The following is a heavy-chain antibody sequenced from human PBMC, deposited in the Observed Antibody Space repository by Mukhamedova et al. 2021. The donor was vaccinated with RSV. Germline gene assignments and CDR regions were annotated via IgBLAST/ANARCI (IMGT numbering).Heavy chain of an antibody. Sequence: EYMGIINPDDGGARYAQKFQGRVTMTRDTSTSTVYMELSSLTSEDMAMYYCAREIPNSFYFDYWGQGTPVTVSP. J-gene: IGHJ4*02. CDR3: AREIPNSFYFDY. D-gene: IGHD2-2*02. V-gene: IGHV1-46*01. CDR2: INPDDGGA.